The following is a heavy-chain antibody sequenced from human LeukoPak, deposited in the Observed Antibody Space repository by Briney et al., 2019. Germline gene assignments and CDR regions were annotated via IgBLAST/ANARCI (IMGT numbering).Heavy chain of an antibody. V-gene: IGHV3-48*01. Sequence: GGSLRLSCAASGFTFSSYAMSWVRQAPGKGLEWVSYISSSSSTIYYADSVKGRFTISRDNAKNSLYLQMNSLRAEDTAVYYCARDRGGYYDILTGYYKGRWFDPWGQGTLVTVSS. J-gene: IGHJ5*02. CDR3: ARDRGGYYDILTGYYKGRWFDP. CDR2: ISSSSSTI. D-gene: IGHD3-9*01. CDR1: GFTFSSYA.